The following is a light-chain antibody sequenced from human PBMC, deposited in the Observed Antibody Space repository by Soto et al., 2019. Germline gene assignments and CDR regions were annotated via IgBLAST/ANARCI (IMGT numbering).Light chain of an antibody. V-gene: IGLV2-14*03. CDR2: HVS. CDR1: SSDVGGYNY. CDR3: SSYASSSTLYV. Sequence: QSALTQPASVSGSPGQSITISCTGTSSDVGGYNYVSWYQQHPGKAPKLMIYHVSNRPSGVSNRFSGSKSGNTASLTISGLQAEDEADYYCSSYASSSTLYVFGAGTKLTFL. J-gene: IGLJ1*01.